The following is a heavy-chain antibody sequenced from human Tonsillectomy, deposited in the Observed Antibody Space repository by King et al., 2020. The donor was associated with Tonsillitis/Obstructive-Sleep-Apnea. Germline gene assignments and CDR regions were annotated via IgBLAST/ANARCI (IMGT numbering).Heavy chain of an antibody. Sequence: VQLVESGGGLVQPGGSLRLSCAASGCTFRRYAMSWVRQAPGKGLEWVSAINASGGSTDYAESVKGRFTISRDNSKNTLYLQMTSLRVEDTAVYYCAKVDCGGGYYSPEIAPFDIWGQGTKVTVSS. CDR3: AKVDCGGGYYSPEIAPFDI. V-gene: IGHV3-23*04. CDR2: INASGGST. D-gene: IGHD2-21*02. J-gene: IGHJ3*02. CDR1: GCTFRRYA.